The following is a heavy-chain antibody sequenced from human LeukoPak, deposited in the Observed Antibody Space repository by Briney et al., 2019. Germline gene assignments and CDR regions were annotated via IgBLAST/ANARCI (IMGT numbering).Heavy chain of an antibody. J-gene: IGHJ3*02. CDR3: AKDWGRPYSGYDFDAFDI. CDR1: GFTFSTYD. D-gene: IGHD5-12*01. Sequence: GGSLRLSCAASGFTFSTYDMHWIRQAPGKGLEWVAVISYDGSNKYYADSVKGRFTISRDNPKNTLYLQMNSLRAEDTAVYYCAKDWGRPYSGYDFDAFDIWGQGTMVTVSS. CDR2: ISYDGSNK. V-gene: IGHV3-30*18.